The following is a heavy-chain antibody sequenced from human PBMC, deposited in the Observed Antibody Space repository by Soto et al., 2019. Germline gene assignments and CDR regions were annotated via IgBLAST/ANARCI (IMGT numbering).Heavy chain of an antibody. CDR1: GFRFSSYA. Sequence: GGSLRLSCAASGFRFSSYAMTWVRQAPGKGPEWVSVISVTGATTYYADSVKSRFTISRDNSKKTLYPQMCSLRSEYTAVYFCAKDVNTKVASAYDCWGQGTLVTVSS. J-gene: IGHJ4*02. V-gene: IGHV3-23*01. D-gene: IGHD3-22*01. CDR3: AKDVNTKVASAYDC. CDR2: ISVTGATT.